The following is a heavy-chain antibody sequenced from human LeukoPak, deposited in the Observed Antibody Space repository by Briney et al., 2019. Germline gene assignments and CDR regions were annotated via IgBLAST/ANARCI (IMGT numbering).Heavy chain of an antibody. V-gene: IGHV1-8*01. CDR2: MNPNSGNT. D-gene: IGHD6-13*01. CDR1: GYTFTSYD. CDR3: ARGSIAAAGTFY. J-gene: IGHJ3*01. Sequence: GASVKVSCKASGYTFTSYDINWVRQATGRGLEWMGWMNPNSGNTGYAQKFQGRVTMTRNTSISTAYMELSSLRSEDTAVYYCARGSIAAAGTFYWGQGTMVTVSS.